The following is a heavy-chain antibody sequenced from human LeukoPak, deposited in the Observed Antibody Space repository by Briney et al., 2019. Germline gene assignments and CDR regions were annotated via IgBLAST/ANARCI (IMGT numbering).Heavy chain of an antibody. V-gene: IGHV3-48*04. CDR2: ISFSDATT. Sequence: PGGSLRLSCEASGFSFSSYAMNWVRQAPGKGLEWLSYISFSDATTYYADSVKGRFTISRDNAKNSLYLQMNSLRVEDTALYYCAKDHGYDHSSGWYPFDYWGQGTLVTVSS. J-gene: IGHJ4*02. CDR1: GFSFSSYA. D-gene: IGHD6-19*01. CDR3: AKDHGYDHSSGWYPFDY.